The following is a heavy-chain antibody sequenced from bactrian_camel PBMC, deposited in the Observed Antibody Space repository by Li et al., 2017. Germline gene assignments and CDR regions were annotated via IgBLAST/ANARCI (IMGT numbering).Heavy chain of an antibody. CDR2: IHTGGGST. CDR1: GFTFSRYG. D-gene: IGHD1*01. CDR3: VAPMPLAAADFRY. Sequence: VQLVESGGGSVQAGGSLRLSCAASGFTFSRYGMSWVRQAPGKGLEWVSGIHTGGGSTYYADSVKGRFTISMYNANNTLYLQMNSLKPGDTAVYYCVAPMPLAAADFRYWGQGTQVTVS. V-gene: IGHV3S40*01. J-gene: IGHJ6*01.